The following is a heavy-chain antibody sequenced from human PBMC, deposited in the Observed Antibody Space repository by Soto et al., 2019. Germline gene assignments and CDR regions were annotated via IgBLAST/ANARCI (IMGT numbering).Heavy chain of an antibody. CDR2: MNPNSGNT. J-gene: IGHJ3*02. Sequence: ASVKVSCKASGYTFTSYDINWVRQATGQGLEWMGWMNPNSGNTGNAQKFQGRVTMTRNTSISTAYMELSSLRSEDTAVYYCARATPYCSSTSCHDAFDIWGQGTMVTVSS. V-gene: IGHV1-8*01. D-gene: IGHD2-2*01. CDR1: GYTFTSYD. CDR3: ARATPYCSSTSCHDAFDI.